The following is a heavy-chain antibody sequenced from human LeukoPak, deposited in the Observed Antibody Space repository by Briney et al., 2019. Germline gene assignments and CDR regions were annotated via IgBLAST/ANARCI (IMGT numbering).Heavy chain of an antibody. D-gene: IGHD3-22*01. Sequence: ASVKVSCKVSGYTLTELSMHWVRQAPGKGLEGMGGFYPEDGETIYAQKLQGRVTMTEETSTDTAYMEVSSLRSEDTAVYYCATSYYYDSSGPHFDYWGQGTLVTVSS. V-gene: IGHV1-24*01. CDR3: ATSYYYDSSGPHFDY. J-gene: IGHJ4*02. CDR2: FYPEDGET. CDR1: GYTLTELS.